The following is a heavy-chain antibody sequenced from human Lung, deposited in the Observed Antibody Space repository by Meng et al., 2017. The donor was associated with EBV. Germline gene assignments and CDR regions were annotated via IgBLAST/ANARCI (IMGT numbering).Heavy chain of an antibody. CDR1: GVSISSYY. V-gene: IGHV4-59*08. J-gene: IGHJ2*01. CDR3: ARVGWRQWSFDL. Sequence: QGELQEWGPGVVKPSETLSLTCTVSGVSISSYYWSWIRQPPGKGLEWIGQINYSGITNYNPSLKSRVTISVDTSNNQFSLKLSSVTAADTAMYYCARVGWRQWSFDLWGRGTLVTVSS. CDR2: INYSGIT. D-gene: IGHD5-18*01.